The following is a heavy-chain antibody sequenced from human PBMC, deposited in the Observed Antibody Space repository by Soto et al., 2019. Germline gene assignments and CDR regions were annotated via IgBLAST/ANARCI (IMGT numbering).Heavy chain of an antibody. CDR2: IYWDDEK. CDR1: GFSLSTSGVG. CDR3: AHRAYFDSGKQFDY. Sequence: QITLKESGPPLVKPTQTLTLTCTFSGFSLSTSGVGVGWIRQPPGKALEWLAIIYWDDEKRYSPSLKTRLTVTKDTSKTQLVRTMTNVDPVETATYYCAHRAYFDSGKQFDYWGQGTLVSVSS. V-gene: IGHV2-5*02. J-gene: IGHJ4*02. D-gene: IGHD3-10*01.